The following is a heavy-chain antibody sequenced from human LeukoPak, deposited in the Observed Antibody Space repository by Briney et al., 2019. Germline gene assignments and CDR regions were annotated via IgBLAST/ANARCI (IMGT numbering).Heavy chain of an antibody. CDR1: GGSISSYY. V-gene: IGHV4-59*12. CDR2: IYYSGST. CDR3: ARDRLWLL. Sequence: SETLSLTCTVSGGSISSYYWSWIRQPPGKGLEWIGYIYYSGSTYYNPSLKSRVTISVDTSKNQFSLKLSSVTAADTAVYYCARDRLWLLWGQGTLVTVSS. J-gene: IGHJ4*02. D-gene: IGHD5-18*01.